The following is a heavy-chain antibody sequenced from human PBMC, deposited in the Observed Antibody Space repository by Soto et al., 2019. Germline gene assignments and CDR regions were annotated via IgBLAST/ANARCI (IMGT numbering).Heavy chain of an antibody. V-gene: IGHV1-69*02. Sequence: QVQLVQSGAEVKKPGSSVKVSCKASGGTFSSYTISWVRQAPGQGLEWMGRIIPILGIANYAQKFQGRVTITADKSTIPPDMELSSLRSESTALYYCARGTDYYDFGGYIGDAWGQGTVVTVSS. CDR2: IIPILGIA. CDR1: GGTFSSYT. D-gene: IGHD3-22*01. CDR3: ARGTDYYDFGGYIGDA. J-gene: IGHJ5*02.